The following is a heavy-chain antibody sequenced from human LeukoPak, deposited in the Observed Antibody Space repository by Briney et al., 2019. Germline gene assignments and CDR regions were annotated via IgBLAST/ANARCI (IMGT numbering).Heavy chain of an antibody. CDR1: GYNLTELS. CDR2: FDPEDGET. D-gene: IGHD5-24*01. Sequence: GASVKFSCKVSGYNLTELSMHGVGEAPGKGLEWMGGFDPEDGETIYAQKFQGRVTMTEDTSTDTAYMELSSLRAEDTAVYSCARGRDGSQSPIDEWGQGTLVTVS. CDR3: ARGRDGSQSPIDE. V-gene: IGHV1-24*01. J-gene: IGHJ4*02.